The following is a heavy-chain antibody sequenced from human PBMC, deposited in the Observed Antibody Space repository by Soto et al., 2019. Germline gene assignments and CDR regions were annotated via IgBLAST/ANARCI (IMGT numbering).Heavy chain of an antibody. J-gene: IGHJ4*02. CDR1: GGSISIYY. CDR2: IYYSGST. V-gene: IGHV4-59*01. Sequence: SETLSLTCTVSGGSISIYYWSWIRQPPGKGLEWIWYIYYSGSTNYNPSLKSRVTISVDTSKNQFSLKLSSVTAADTAVYYCARVGYSYVFDYWGQGTLVTVSS. CDR3: ARVGYSYVFDY. D-gene: IGHD5-18*01.